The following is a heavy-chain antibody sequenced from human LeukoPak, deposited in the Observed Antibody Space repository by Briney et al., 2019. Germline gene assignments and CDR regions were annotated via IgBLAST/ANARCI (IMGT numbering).Heavy chain of an antibody. Sequence: GGSLRLSCAASGFTFSDYYMSWIRQAPGKGLEWVANIKRDGSETYYADSVKGRFTISRDNAKNSVYLQMNSLRVEDTAVYYCARDFAAAVGWGQGTLVTVSS. CDR1: GFTFSDYY. V-gene: IGHV3-7*01. CDR3: ARDFAAAVG. CDR2: IKRDGSET. J-gene: IGHJ4*02. D-gene: IGHD6-13*01.